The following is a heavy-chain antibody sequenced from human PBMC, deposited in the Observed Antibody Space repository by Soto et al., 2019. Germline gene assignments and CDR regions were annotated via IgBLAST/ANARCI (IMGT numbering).Heavy chain of an antibody. V-gene: IGHV1-46*01. J-gene: IGHJ4*02. CDR2: INPSGGST. Sequence: ASVKVSCKASGYTFTSYYMHWVRQAPGQGLERMGIINPSGGSTSYAQKFQGRVTMTRDTSTSTVYMELSSLRSEDTAVYYCARLFVVPLYYDSSGLLDYWGQGTLVTVSS. CDR1: GYTFTSYY. CDR3: ARLFVVPLYYDSSGLLDY. D-gene: IGHD3-22*01.